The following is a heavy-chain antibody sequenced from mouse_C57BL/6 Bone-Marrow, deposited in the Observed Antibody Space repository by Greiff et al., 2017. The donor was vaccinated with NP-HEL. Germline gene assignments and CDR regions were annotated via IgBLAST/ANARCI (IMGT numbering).Heavy chain of an antibody. D-gene: IGHD2-3*01. CDR1: GYTFTDYE. CDR3: AKPDGYYDWFAY. Sequence: QVQLQQSGAELVRPGASVTLSCKASGYTFTDYETHWVKQTPVPGLEWIGAIDPETGGTAYNQKFKGKAILTADKSSSTAYMELRSLTSEDSAVYYCAKPDGYYDWFAYWGQGTLVTVSA. V-gene: IGHV1-15*01. J-gene: IGHJ3*01. CDR2: IDPETGGT.